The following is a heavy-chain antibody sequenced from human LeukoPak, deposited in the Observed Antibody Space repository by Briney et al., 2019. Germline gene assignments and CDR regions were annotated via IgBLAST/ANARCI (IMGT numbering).Heavy chain of an antibody. V-gene: IGHV3-11*01. D-gene: IGHD6-13*01. CDR2: ITSRGSTI. Sequence: GGSLRLSCAASGFTLSDYYLTWIRQAPGKGLEWVSYITSRGSTIYHADSVKGRFTISRDNAKNSLYLQMNSLRAEDTAVYYCARWLRGIADEDGVDVWGQGTTVTVSS. CDR1: GFTLSDYY. CDR3: ARWLRGIADEDGVDV. J-gene: IGHJ6*02.